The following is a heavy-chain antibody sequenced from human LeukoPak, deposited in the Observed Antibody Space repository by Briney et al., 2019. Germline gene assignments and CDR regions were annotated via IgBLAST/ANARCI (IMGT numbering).Heavy chain of an antibody. J-gene: IGHJ4*02. V-gene: IGHV4-59*12. D-gene: IGHD4-17*01. CDR3: ARFYGDYSFDY. Sequence: SATLSFTCTAAGGSISSSYWCWLRPPPGKGQEWIGYIYDSGSTNYNPSLQSRVTISVDTSKNQFYLKLSSVTAADTAVYYCARFYGDYSFDYWGQGTLVTVSS. CDR2: IYDSGST. CDR1: GGSISSSY.